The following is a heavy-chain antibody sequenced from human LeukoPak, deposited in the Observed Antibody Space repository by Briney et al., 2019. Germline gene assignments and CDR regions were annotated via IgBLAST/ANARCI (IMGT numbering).Heavy chain of an antibody. CDR1: GYSISSGYY. D-gene: IGHD4-17*01. CDR3: AHYGDYSAVWFDP. Sequence: PSETLSLTCAVSGYSISSGYYWGWIRQPPGKGLEWIGTIYHSGSTYYNPSLKSRVSISVDTSKNQFSLKLSSVTAADTAVYYCAHYGDYSAVWFDPWGQGTLVTVSS. J-gene: IGHJ5*02. CDR2: IYHSGST. V-gene: IGHV4-38-2*01.